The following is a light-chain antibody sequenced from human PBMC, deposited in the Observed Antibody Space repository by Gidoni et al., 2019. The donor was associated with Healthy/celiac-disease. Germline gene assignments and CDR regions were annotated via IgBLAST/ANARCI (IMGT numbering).Light chain of an antibody. CDR3: QQYYRTPLT. V-gene: IGKV4-1*01. CDR2: WAS. Sequence: DIVMTQSPDALAVSLGERATINCKSSQSVLYSSNNKNYLAWYQQKPGKPPKLVIYWASTRESGVPDRFSGSGSGTDFTLTISSLQAEDVAVYYCQQYYRTPLTFGGGTKVEIK. CDR1: QSVLYSSNNKNY. J-gene: IGKJ4*01.